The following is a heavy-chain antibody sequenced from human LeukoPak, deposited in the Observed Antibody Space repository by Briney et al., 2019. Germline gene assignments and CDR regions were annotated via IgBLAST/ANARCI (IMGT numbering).Heavy chain of an antibody. CDR2: IYYSGST. Sequence: SQTLSLTCIVSGDSISSGDYYWSWIRQPPGKGLEWIGYIYYSGSTYYNPSLKSRVAISVDTSKNQFSLKLSSVTAADTAVYYCARPVGDRRDIYHYYMDVWGKGTTVTVSS. CDR1: GDSISSGDYY. V-gene: IGHV4-30-4*01. CDR3: ARPVGDRRDIYHYYMDV. J-gene: IGHJ6*03. D-gene: IGHD3-16*01.